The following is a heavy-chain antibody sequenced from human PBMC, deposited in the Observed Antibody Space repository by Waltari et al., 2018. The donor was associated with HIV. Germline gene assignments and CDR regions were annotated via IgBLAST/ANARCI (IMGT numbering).Heavy chain of an antibody. CDR1: GYTFTAYY. D-gene: IGHD3-10*01. J-gene: IGHJ4*02. Sequence: EVLLAQSGSEVVKPGDSGALSCKGSGYTFTAYYMPWIKQSPGKRLEWVGLIDPQNGERRYGEKFQHGVVITADPSKNTISLRLTRVTSDDTAIYYCSSDIGTWGQGTQVSVSS. CDR3: SSDIGT. V-gene: IGHV1-69-2*01. CDR2: IDPQNGER.